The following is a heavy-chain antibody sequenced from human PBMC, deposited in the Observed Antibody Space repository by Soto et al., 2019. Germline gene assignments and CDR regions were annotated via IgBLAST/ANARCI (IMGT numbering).Heavy chain of an antibody. CDR1: RWTFSSYA. D-gene: IGHD1-26*01. CDR2: IIPIFGTA. J-gene: IGHJ3*01. CDR3: ARDTHIRATY. Sequence: ASVKVSCKACRWTFSSYAISWVRQAPGQGLEWMGGIIPIFGTANYAQKFQGRVTITADESTSTAYMELSSLRSEDTAVYYCARDTHIRATYWGQGTMVTVSS. V-gene: IGHV1-69*13.